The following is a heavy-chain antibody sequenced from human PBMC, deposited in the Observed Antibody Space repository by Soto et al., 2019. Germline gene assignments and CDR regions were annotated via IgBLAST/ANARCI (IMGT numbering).Heavy chain of an antibody. J-gene: IGHJ4*02. V-gene: IGHV3-74*01. CDR1: GFTFSSYW. Sequence: DVHLVESGGDLVHPGGSLRLSCAASGFTFSSYWMHWVRQVPGKGLVGVSRISPDGKNTNYVDSVKGRFTISRDNAKNTVFLQMNSLRVEDMAVYYCVRGASSGYYRIDYWGQGALVTVSS. CDR2: ISPDGKNT. CDR3: VRGASSGYYRIDY. D-gene: IGHD3-22*01.